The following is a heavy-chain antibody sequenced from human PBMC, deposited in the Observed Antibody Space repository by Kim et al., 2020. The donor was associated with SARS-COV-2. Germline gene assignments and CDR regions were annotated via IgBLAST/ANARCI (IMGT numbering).Heavy chain of an antibody. CDR2: T. J-gene: IGHJ6*02. D-gene: IGHD3-16*01. V-gene: IGHV4-59*01. Sequence: TNYNPSLKSRVTISVDTAKNQFSLKLSSVTAADTAVYYCARDFGDNGMDVWGQGTTVTVSS. CDR3: ARDFGDNGMDV.